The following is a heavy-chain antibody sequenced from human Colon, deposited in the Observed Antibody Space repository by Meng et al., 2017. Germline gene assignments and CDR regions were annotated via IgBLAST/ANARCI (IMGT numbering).Heavy chain of an antibody. CDR1: VESFGKYF. CDR3: ARGLGTIQRGYCSGGSCSSDY. Sequence: LSQPSKPLALTFAMYVESFGKYFWNWIRQSPGKGLEWIGEISLGGSTNYNPSLKSRVTISLDMSKNQFSLNLTSVTAADTAVYYCARGLGTIQRGYCSGGSCSSDYWGQGTLVTVSS. CDR2: ISLGGST. V-gene: IGHV4-34*01. D-gene: IGHD2-15*01. J-gene: IGHJ4*02.